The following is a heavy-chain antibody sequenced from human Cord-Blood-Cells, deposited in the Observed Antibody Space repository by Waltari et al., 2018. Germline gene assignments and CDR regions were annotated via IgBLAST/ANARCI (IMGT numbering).Heavy chain of an antibody. CDR3: ARVRTGTTAFDI. V-gene: IGHV4-59*11. Sequence: QVQLQESGPGLVKPSETLSLTCPVSGGSISSHYWSWIRQPPGKGLEWSGYIYYSGSTNYNPSLKSRVTISVDTSKNQFSLKLSSVTAADTAVYYCARVRTGTTAFDIWGQGTMVTVSS. J-gene: IGHJ3*02. D-gene: IGHD1-7*01. CDR2: IYYSGST. CDR1: GGSISSHY.